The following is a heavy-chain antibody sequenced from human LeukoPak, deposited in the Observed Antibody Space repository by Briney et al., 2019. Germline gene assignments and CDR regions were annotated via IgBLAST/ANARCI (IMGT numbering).Heavy chain of an antibody. Sequence: PGGSLRLSCAASGFTFSSYAMSWVRQAPGKGLEWVSAISGSGGSTYYADSVKGRFTISRDNSKNTLYLQMNSLRAEDTAVYYCAKDGCSSTSCYVYYYYYMDVWGKVTTVTVSS. V-gene: IGHV3-23*01. CDR3: AKDGCSSTSCYVYYYYYMDV. J-gene: IGHJ6*03. CDR1: GFTFSSYA. D-gene: IGHD2-2*01. CDR2: ISGSGGST.